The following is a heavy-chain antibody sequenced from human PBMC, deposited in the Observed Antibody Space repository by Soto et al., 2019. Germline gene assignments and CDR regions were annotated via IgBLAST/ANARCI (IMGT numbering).Heavy chain of an antibody. D-gene: IGHD1-26*01. CDR2: IYYSGST. V-gene: IGHV4-59*01. Sequence: PSETLSLTCTVSGGSISSYYWSWIRQPPGKGLEWIGYIYYSGSTNYNPSLKSRVTISVDTSKNQFSLKLSSVTAADTAVYYCAREFYSGSYYHFDYWGQGTLVTVSS. J-gene: IGHJ4*02. CDR1: GGSISSYY. CDR3: AREFYSGSYYHFDY.